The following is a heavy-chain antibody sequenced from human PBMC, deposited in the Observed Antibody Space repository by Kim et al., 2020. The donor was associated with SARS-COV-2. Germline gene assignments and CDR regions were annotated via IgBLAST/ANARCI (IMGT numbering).Heavy chain of an antibody. CDR1: GGSITSGDYY. CDR2: IHDSGTT. CDR3: TRALILTGYFQYYFDL. V-gene: IGHV4-39*01. D-gene: IGHD3-9*01. J-gene: IGHJ4*02. Sequence: SETLSLTCSVSGGSITSGDYYWAWIRQPPGRELEWIGSIHDSGTTYSNASLQSRVILSVDTSTNQFALKLRSVTSTDTAVYCWTRALILTGYFQYYFDLWGQGTLVSVS.